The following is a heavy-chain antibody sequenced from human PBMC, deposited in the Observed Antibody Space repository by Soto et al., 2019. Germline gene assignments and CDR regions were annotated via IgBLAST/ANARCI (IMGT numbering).Heavy chain of an antibody. CDR2: TYYRSKWFH. Sequence: PSQTLSLTRAISGDSVSTYSATWNWIRQSPSRGLEWLGRTYYRSKWFHDYAVSVRSRMNINPDTDKNQCSLRLDSVTPEDTAVYYCVRLIGNSWFDSWGQGTLVTVSS. D-gene: IGHD4-4*01. CDR1: GDSVSTYSAT. V-gene: IGHV6-1*01. CDR3: VRLIGNSWFDS. J-gene: IGHJ5*01.